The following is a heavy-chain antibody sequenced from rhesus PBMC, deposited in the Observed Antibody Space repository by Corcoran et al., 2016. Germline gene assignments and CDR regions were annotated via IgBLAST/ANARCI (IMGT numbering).Heavy chain of an antibody. V-gene: IGHV1-151*01. CDR2: IVPLVGIT. D-gene: IGHD5-30*01. J-gene: IGHJ4*01. CDR1: GYIFSIYD. CDR3: ARGEDTAGTVMDY. Sequence: QVQLVQSGAEVKKPGAAVKFSCKGSGYIFSIYDISGVRQAPGQGLGWMGWIVPLVGITNYAQKFQGRVTITADTSTSTAYMELSSLRSEDTAVYYCARGEDTAGTVMDYWGQGVLVTVSS.